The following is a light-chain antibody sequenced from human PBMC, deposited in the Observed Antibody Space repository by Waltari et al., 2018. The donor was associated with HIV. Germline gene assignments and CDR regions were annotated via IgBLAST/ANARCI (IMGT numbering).Light chain of an antibody. CDR1: SSDVGSYNL. CDR3: CAYAGSSNWV. V-gene: IGLV2-23*01. J-gene: IGLJ3*02. Sequence: QSALTQPASVSGSPGQSITISCTGSSSDVGSYNLVSWYQQHPGKAPKLMIYEGIKRPSGVSNRVSGFKSGNTASVTISVLQAEDEADYYCCAYAGSSNWVFGGGTKVTVL. CDR2: EGI.